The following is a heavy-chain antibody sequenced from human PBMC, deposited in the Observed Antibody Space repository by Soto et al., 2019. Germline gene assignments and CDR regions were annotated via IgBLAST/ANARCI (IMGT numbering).Heavy chain of an antibody. CDR2: ISAYNGNT. Sequence: GASVKVSCKASGYTFTSYGISWVRQAPGQGLEWMGWISAYNGNTNYAQKLQGRVTMTTDTSTSTAYMGLSSLRSEDTAVYYCARDTAPYGMDVWGQGTTVTVSS. CDR3: ARDTAPYGMDV. J-gene: IGHJ6*02. D-gene: IGHD5-18*01. V-gene: IGHV1-18*04. CDR1: GYTFTSYG.